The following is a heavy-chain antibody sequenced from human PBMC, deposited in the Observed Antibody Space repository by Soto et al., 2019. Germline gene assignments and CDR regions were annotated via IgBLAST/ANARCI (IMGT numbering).Heavy chain of an antibody. CDR2: ISGSGGST. J-gene: IGHJ4*02. CDR3: AIRGVTPYFDY. D-gene: IGHD3-3*01. Sequence: GGSLRLSCAASGFTLSSYAMSWVRQAPGKGLEWVSAISGSGGSTYYADSVKGRFTISRDNSKNTLYLQMNRLRAEDTAVYYCAIRGVTPYFDYWGQGTLVTVSS. CDR1: GFTLSSYA. V-gene: IGHV3-23*01.